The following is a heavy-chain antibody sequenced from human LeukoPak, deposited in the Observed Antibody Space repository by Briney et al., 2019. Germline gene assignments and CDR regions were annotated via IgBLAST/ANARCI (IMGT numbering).Heavy chain of an antibody. CDR2: INPSGGST. J-gene: IGHJ6*02. V-gene: IGHV1-46*01. CDR3: ARRGLWFGERYGMDV. CDR1: GYTFTSYY. D-gene: IGHD3-10*01. Sequence: GASVTVSCTASGYTFTSYYMHWVRQAPGQGLEWMGIINPSGGSTSYAQKFQGRVTMTRDTSTSTVYMELSSLRSEDTAVYYCARRGLWFGERYGMDVWGQGTTVTVSS.